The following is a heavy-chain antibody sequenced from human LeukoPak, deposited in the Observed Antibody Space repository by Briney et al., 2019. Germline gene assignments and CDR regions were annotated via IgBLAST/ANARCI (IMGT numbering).Heavy chain of an antibody. D-gene: IGHD6-6*01. J-gene: IGHJ4*02. Sequence: GGSLRLSCAASGFTFSSFAMSWVRQAPGKGLEWVSGISGSGDSTYYADSVKGRFSISRDNSKNTVYLQMNSLRAEDTAVYYCAKADRSSSRRPFASWGQGNLVTVSS. CDR1: GFTFSSFA. CDR3: AKADRSSSRRPFAS. CDR2: ISGSGDST. V-gene: IGHV3-23*01.